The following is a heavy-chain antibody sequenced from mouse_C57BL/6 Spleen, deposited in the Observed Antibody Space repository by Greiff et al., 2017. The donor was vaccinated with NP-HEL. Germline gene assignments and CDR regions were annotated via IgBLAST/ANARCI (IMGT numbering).Heavy chain of an antibody. Sequence: VQLVESGPELVKPGASVKISCKASGYAFSSSWMNWVKQRPGKGLEWIGRIYPGDGDTNYNGKFKGKATLTADKSSSTAYMQLSSLTSEDSAVYFCARSLTTVVATDYFDYWGQGTTLTVSS. D-gene: IGHD1-1*01. CDR2: IYPGDGDT. CDR3: ARSLTTVVATDYFDY. CDR1: GYAFSSSW. V-gene: IGHV1-82*01. J-gene: IGHJ2*01.